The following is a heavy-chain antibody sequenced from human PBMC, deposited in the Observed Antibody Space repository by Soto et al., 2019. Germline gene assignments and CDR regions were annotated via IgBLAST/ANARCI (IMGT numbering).Heavy chain of an antibody. D-gene: IGHD6-19*01. Sequence: GESLKISCKGSGYSFTTYWIGWVRQMPGKGLEWMGIIYPGDSNTRYSPSFQGQVTLSADKSISPAYLQWSSLRASDTAMYYCARAPGSGCFDYWGQGTLVTVSS. V-gene: IGHV5-51*01. J-gene: IGHJ4*02. CDR1: GYSFTTYW. CDR2: IYPGDSNT. CDR3: ARAPGSGCFDY.